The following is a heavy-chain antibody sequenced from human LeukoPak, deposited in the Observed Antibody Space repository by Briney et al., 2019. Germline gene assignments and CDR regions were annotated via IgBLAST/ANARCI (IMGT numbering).Heavy chain of an antibody. Sequence: SETLSLTCTVSGSISGYYWSWIRQPPGKGLEWIGEINHSGSTNYNPSLKSRVTISVDTSKNQFSLKLSSVTAADTAVYYCARQHYYDSSGYYSPIDYWGQGTLVTVSS. J-gene: IGHJ4*02. V-gene: IGHV4-34*01. CDR3: ARQHYYDSSGYYSPIDY. CDR1: GSISGYY. D-gene: IGHD3-22*01. CDR2: INHSGST.